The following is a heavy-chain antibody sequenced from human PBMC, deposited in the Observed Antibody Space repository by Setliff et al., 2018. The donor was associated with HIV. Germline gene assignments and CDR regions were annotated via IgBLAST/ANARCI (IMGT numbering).Heavy chain of an antibody. CDR3: ARPRPRGSGYYLDY. CDR1: GFTFSDYY. V-gene: IGHV3-11*04. J-gene: IGHJ4*02. Sequence: GGSLRLSCAASGFTFSDYYMAWIRQAPGKGLEWVSYISSSGITIYYAVSVAGRFTISRDNAKNSLYLQMNSLRAEETAVYYCARPRPRGSGYYLDYWGQGTLVTVSS. D-gene: IGHD3-3*01. CDR2: ISSSGITI.